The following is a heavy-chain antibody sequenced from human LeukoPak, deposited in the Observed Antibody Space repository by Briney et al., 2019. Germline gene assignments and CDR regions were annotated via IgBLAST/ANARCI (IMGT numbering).Heavy chain of an antibody. CDR2: IYYSGST. J-gene: IGHJ4*02. Sequence: NPSETLSLTCTVSGGSISSSSYYWGWIRQPPGKRLEWIGSIYYSGSTYYNPSLKSRVTISVDTSKNQFSLKLSSVTAADTAVYYCATMVRGIIILDSWGQGTLVTVSS. CDR3: ATMVRGIIILDS. V-gene: IGHV4-39*07. D-gene: IGHD3-10*01. CDR1: GGSISSSSYY.